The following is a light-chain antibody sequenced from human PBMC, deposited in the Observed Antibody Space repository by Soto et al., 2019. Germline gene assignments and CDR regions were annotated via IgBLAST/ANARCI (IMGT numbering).Light chain of an antibody. CDR2: GPS. J-gene: IGKJ1*01. CDR1: QSISSSY. CDR3: QQYDSSPRT. Sequence: EVVMRQSPATLSVSPGEGATLSCRASQSISSSYLAWYQQKPGQAPRLLIYGPSSRATGIPDRFSGSGSGTDFTLTINRLEPEDFAVYYCQQYDSSPRTFGQGTKVDIK. V-gene: IGKV3-20*01.